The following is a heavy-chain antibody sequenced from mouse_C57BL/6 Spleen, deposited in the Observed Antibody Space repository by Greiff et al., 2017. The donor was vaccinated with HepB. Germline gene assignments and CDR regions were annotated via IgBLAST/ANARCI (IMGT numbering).Heavy chain of an antibody. Sequence: VQLQQPGAELVMPGASVKLSCKASGYTFTSYWMHWVKQRPGQGLEWIGEIDPSDSYTNYNQKFKGKSTLTVDKSSSTAYMQLSSLTSEDSAVYYCARSGGGYGSPDYWGQGTTLTVSS. J-gene: IGHJ2*01. CDR3: ARSGGGYGSPDY. CDR1: GYTFTSYW. V-gene: IGHV1-69*01. CDR2: IDPSDSYT. D-gene: IGHD1-1*01.